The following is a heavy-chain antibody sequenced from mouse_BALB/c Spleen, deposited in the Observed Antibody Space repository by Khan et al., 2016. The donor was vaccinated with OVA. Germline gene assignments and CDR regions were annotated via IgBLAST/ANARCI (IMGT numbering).Heavy chain of an antibody. V-gene: IGHV3-1*02. CDR1: GYSITSGYS. D-gene: IGHD1-1*01. Sequence: EVQLQESGPDLVKPSQSLSLTCTVTGYSITSGYSWHWIRQFPGNKLEWIGYKYDSGSTNYNPSLKSRISITRDKSKNQFYLQLNSVTTEDTATYYCARDGNYFDYWGQGTTLTVSS. CDR3: ARDGNYFDY. J-gene: IGHJ2*01. CDR2: KYDSGST.